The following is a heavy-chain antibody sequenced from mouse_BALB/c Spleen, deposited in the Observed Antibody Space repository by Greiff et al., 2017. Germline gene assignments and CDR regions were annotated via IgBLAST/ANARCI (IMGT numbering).Heavy chain of an antibody. CDR2: IYPGNVNT. Sequence: QVQLQQSGPELVKPGASVRISCKASGYTFTSYYIHWVKQRPGQGLEWIGWIYPGNVNTKYNEKFKGKATLTADKSSSTAYMQLSSLTSEDSAVYFCAAYYRYDVAWFAYWGQGTLVTVSA. CDR1: GYTFTSYY. CDR3: AAYYRYDVAWFAY. J-gene: IGHJ3*01. V-gene: IGHV1S56*01. D-gene: IGHD2-14*01.